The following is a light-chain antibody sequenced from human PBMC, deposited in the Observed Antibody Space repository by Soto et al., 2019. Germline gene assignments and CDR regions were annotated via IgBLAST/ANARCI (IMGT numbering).Light chain of an antibody. CDR1: SSNIGNNY. CDR3: GTWDSSLSAGV. CDR2: DNN. Sequence: QSALTQPPSVSAAPGQKVTISCSGSSSNIGNNYVSWYQQLPGTAPKLLIYDNNKRPSGTPDRFSGSKSGTSATLGITGLQTGDEADYYCGTWDSSLSAGVFGGGTQLTVL. V-gene: IGLV1-51*01. J-gene: IGLJ2*01.